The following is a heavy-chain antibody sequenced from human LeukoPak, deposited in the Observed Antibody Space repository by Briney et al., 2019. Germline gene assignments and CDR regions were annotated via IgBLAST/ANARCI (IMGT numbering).Heavy chain of an antibody. D-gene: IGHD3-22*01. CDR3: AKDDSSGPREFYYHGMDV. CDR1: GFTFSSYW. Sequence: GGSLRLSCAASGFTFSSYWMHWVRQAPEKGLVWVSRISSDGGGTSSADSVKGRFTISRDNSKNTLHLQMNSLRAEDTAVYYCAKDDSSGPREFYYHGMDVWGQGTTVTVSS. J-gene: IGHJ6*02. CDR2: ISSDGGGT. V-gene: IGHV3-74*01.